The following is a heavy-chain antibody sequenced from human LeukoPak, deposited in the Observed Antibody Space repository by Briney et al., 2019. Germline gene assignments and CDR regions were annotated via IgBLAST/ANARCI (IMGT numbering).Heavy chain of an antibody. D-gene: IGHD1-7*01. CDR3: ARDYSTGTTAYYYGMDV. Sequence: GGSLRLSCAAPGFTVSSNYMSWVRQAPGKGLEWVSVIYSGGSTYYADSVKGRFTISRDNSKNTLYLQMNSLRAEDTAVYYCARDYSTGTTAYYYGMDVWGQGTTVTVSS. V-gene: IGHV3-66*01. CDR1: GFTVSSNY. CDR2: IYSGGST. J-gene: IGHJ6*02.